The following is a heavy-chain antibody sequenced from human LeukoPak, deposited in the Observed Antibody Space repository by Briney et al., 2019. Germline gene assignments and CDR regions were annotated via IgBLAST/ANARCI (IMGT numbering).Heavy chain of an antibody. J-gene: IGHJ5*02. V-gene: IGHV4-59*12. CDR2: IYHSGST. CDR1: GDSISTYY. CDR3: ARRGSGSYYRAVGWFDP. Sequence: SETLSLTCTVSGDSISTYYWNWIRQPPGKGLEWIGYIYHSGSTNYNPSLKSRVTISVDTSKNQFSLKLSSVTAADTAVYYCARRGSGSYYRAVGWFDPWGQGTLVTVSS. D-gene: IGHD3-10*01.